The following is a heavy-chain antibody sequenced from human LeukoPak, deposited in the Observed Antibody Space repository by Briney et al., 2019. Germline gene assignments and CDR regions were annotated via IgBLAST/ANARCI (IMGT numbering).Heavy chain of an antibody. CDR3: ARRRTMRGFGAIFDY. J-gene: IGHJ4*02. Sequence: SDTLSLTCAVSGYSISSSNWWGWIRQPPGKGLEWIGYIYYSGSTYYNPSLKSRVTMSVDTSKNQFSLKLSSVTAVDTAVYYCARRRTMRGFGAIFDYWGQGTLVTVSS. V-gene: IGHV4-28*01. CDR1: GYSISSSNW. D-gene: IGHD3-10*01. CDR2: IYYSGST.